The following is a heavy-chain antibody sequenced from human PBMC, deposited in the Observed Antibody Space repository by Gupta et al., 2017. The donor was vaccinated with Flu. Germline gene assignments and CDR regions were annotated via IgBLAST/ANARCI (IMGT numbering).Heavy chain of an antibody. V-gene: IGHV2-5*02. CDR3: EYKTGSSGFLY. CDR1: GFSLSTYGVA. Sequence: QITLKESGPTEVKPTQTLTLTCSFSGFSLSTYGVAVGWIRQPPGKALEWLALIYWDDDKRFSPSLKSRLTISKDTSENQVVLTMTNMDPVDTATYYCEYKTGSSGFLYWGQGTRVTVSS. CDR2: IYWDDDK. J-gene: IGHJ4*02. D-gene: IGHD6-19*01.